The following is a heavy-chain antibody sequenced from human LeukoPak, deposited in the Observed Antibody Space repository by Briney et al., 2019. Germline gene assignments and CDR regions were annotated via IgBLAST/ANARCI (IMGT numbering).Heavy chain of an antibody. J-gene: IGHJ4*02. D-gene: IGHD6-19*01. CDR1: GFTFDDYA. V-gene: IGHV3-9*01. Sequence: GGSLRLSCAASGFTFDDYAMHWVRQAPGKGLEWVSGISWNSGSIGYADSVEGRVTISRDNAKNSLYLQMNSLRAEDTALYYCAKASGSRVAGRFYFDYWGQGTLVTVSS. CDR2: ISWNSGSI. CDR3: AKASGSRVAGRFYFDY.